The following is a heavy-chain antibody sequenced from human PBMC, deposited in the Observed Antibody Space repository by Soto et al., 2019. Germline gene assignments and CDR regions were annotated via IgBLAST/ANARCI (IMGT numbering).Heavy chain of an antibody. V-gene: IGHV3-72*01. D-gene: IGHD6-25*01. CDR2: IRKRSNGYTT. Sequence: PGGCLRLSCTASGFTFSDHYMDWVRQVPGKGLEWVGRIRKRSNGYTTEYAASVKGRFTISRDDSKNSMFLQMNSLKTEDTGIYFCAKISATSYFDFWGQGTLVTVSS. J-gene: IGHJ4*02. CDR1: GFTFSDHY. CDR3: AKISATSYFDF.